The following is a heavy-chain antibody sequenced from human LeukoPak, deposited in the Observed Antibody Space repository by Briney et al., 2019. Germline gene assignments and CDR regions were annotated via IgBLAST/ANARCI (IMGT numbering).Heavy chain of an antibody. CDR2: ITGSGATT. CDR3: VRDEPGNSWYN. Sequence: PGGSLKLPCAAAGFSFSDYVMSWVRQAPGKGLEWVSAITGSGATTYYADSVEGRFTISRDNSRNTLFLQMNGLRAEDTAVYYCVRDEPGNSWYNWGPGALVTVS. D-gene: IGHD6-13*01. J-gene: IGHJ4*02. CDR1: GFSFSDYV. V-gene: IGHV3-23*01.